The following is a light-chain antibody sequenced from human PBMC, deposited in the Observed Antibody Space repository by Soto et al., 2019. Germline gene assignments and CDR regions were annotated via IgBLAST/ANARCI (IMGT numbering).Light chain of an antibody. CDR3: AAWEDSLNGGV. V-gene: IGLV1-36*01. J-gene: IGLJ3*02. CDR2: YDD. Sequence: QSVLTQPPSVSEAPRQRVTISCSGSSSNIGNNAVNWYQQLPGKAPKLLIYYDDLLPSGVSDRFSGSKSGTSASLAISGLHSEDEADCSCAAWEDSLNGGVFGGGTTLPAL. CDR1: SSNIGNNA.